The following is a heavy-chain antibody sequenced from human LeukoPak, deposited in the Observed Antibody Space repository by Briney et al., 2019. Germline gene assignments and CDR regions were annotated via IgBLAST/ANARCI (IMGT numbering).Heavy chain of an antibody. Sequence: AXVKVSCKASGYTITSYCVHWVRQAPGQGLEWMGVIRPDSSAQTFQGRVTLTRDTSTSTVYMELSSLRSEDSAIYYCVSDYTAMSTGCDYWGQGTPVTVSS. CDR2: IRPD. CDR1: GYTITSYC. J-gene: IGHJ4*02. CDR3: VSDYTAMSTGCDY. V-gene: IGHV1-46*03. D-gene: IGHD5-18*01.